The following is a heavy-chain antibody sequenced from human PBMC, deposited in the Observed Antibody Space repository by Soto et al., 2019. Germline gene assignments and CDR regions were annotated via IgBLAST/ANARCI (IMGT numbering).Heavy chain of an antibody. CDR3: ARDRSYYVSSGSYSPPY. CDR1: GFTFSSYA. V-gene: IGHV3-23*01. D-gene: IGHD3-22*01. CDR2: ISGSAAPT. Sequence: EVQLLESGGGLVQPGGSLRLSCAASGFTFSSYAMNWIRQAPGKGREWVSAISGSAAPTHFADSVKGRLPISRDNSKNTLYLKMNSLTAEDTAVYYWARDRSYYVSSGSYSPPYWGQGTLVTVSS. J-gene: IGHJ4*02.